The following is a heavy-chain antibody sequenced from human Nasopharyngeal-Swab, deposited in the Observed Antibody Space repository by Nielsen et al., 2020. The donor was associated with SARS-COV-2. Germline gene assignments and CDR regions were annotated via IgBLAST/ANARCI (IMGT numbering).Heavy chain of an antibody. Sequence: ASVQVSCKASGYTFTGYYMHWVRQAPGQGLEWMGRINTKSGGTNYAQKFQGRVTMTRDTSISTAYMELSRLRSDDTAVYYCARVSGYYYYMDVWGKGTTVTVSS. CDR3: ARVSGYYYYMDV. CDR2: INTKSGGT. V-gene: IGHV1-2*06. J-gene: IGHJ6*03. CDR1: GYTFTGYY.